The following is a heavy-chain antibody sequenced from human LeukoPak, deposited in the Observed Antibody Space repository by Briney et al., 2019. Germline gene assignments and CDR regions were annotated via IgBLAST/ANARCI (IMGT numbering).Heavy chain of an antibody. V-gene: IGHV1-69*13. CDR2: MLPIFGTA. J-gene: IGHJ4*02. CDR1: GGNFRNYG. D-gene: IGHD6-13*01. CDR3: ATDPNPYSSTSGYFDF. Sequence: SVKVSCKASGGNFRNYGFHWVRQTPGQGLEWMGGMLPIFGTANYAQKFQGRVTITADESSNTASLDLSSLTSEDTAVYYCATDPNPYSSTSGYFDFWGQGTLVTVSS.